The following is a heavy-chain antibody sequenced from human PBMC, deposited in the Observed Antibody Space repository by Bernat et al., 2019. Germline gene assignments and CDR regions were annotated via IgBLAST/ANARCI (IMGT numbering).Heavy chain of an antibody. D-gene: IGHD3-22*01. CDR2: ISYDGSNK. V-gene: IGHV3-30-3*01. CDR1: GFTFSSYA. CDR3: ARDSQSYYDSSGYVRGYFDY. J-gene: IGHJ4*02. Sequence: QVQLVESGGGVVQPGRSLRLSCAASGFTFSSYAMHWVRQAPGKGLEWVAVISYDGSNKYYADSVKGRFTISRDNSKNTLYLQMNSLRAEDTAVYYCARDSQSYYDSSGYVRGYFDYWGQGTLVTVSS.